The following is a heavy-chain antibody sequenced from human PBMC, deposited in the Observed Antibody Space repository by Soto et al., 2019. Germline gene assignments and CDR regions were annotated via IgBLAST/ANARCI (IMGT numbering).Heavy chain of an antibody. CDR1: GGSISSSSYY. V-gene: IGHV4-39*01. CDR2: IYYSGST. CDR3: ARQTYVDTDMVIDY. Sequence: PSETLSLTCTVSGGSISSSSYYWGWIRQPPGKGLEWIVSIYYSGSTHYNPSLKSRVTISVDTSKNQFSLKLTSVTAADTAVYYCARQTYVDTDMVIDYWGQGTLVTVS. J-gene: IGHJ4*02. D-gene: IGHD5-18*01.